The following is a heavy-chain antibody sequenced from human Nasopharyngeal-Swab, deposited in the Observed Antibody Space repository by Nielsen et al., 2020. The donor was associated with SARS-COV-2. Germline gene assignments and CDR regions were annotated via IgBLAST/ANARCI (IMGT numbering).Heavy chain of an antibody. D-gene: IGHD2/OR15-2a*01. CDR1: GFTFSSYW. J-gene: IGHJ4*02. CDR2: IKQDGSEK. V-gene: IGHV3-7*01. Sequence: GESLKISCAASGFTFSSYWMSWVRQAPGKGLEWVANIKQDGSEKYYVDSVKGRFTISTDNAKSTLYLEMNSLRAEDTAVYYCARGRGSSTSMIGYWGQGTLVTVSS. CDR3: ARGRGSSTSMIGY.